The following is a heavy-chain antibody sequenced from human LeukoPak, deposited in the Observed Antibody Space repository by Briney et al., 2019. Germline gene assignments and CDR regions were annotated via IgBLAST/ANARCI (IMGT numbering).Heavy chain of an antibody. D-gene: IGHD3-10*01. Sequence: GGSLSLSCAASGFTFSSYAMSWVRQAPGKGLEWVSTISGSGANTYYAHSVKGRFTISRDNSKNTLYLQMNSLRAEDTAVYYCAKPTMVRGVISTPDAFDIWGQGTMVTVSS. CDR1: GFTFSSYA. CDR3: AKPTMVRGVISTPDAFDI. CDR2: ISGSGANT. J-gene: IGHJ3*02. V-gene: IGHV3-23*01.